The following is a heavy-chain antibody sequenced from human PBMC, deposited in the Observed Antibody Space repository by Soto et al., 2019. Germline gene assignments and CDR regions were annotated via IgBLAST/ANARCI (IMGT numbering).Heavy chain of an antibody. CDR2: ISYDGSNK. V-gene: IGHV3-30-3*01. Sequence: QVQLVESGGGVVQPGRSLRLSCAASGFTFSSYAMHWVRQAPGKGLEWVAVISYDGSNKYYADSVKGRFTISRDNSKNPLYLQMNSLSAEDTAVYYCARDRGDVAHYYYYYGMDVWGQGTTVTVSS. D-gene: IGHD3-10*01. CDR3: ARDRGDVAHYYYYYGMDV. CDR1: GFTFSSYA. J-gene: IGHJ6*02.